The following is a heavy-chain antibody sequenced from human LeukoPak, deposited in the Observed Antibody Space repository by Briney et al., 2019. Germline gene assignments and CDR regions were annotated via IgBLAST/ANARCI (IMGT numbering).Heavy chain of an antibody. CDR2: IRSKANSYAT. CDR3: TRQPYCGGDCYDAFDI. Sequence: GSLRLSCAASGFTFSGSAMHWVRQASGKGLEWVGRIRSKANSYATAYAASVKGRFTISRDDSKNTAYLQMNSLKTEDTAVYYCTRQPYCGGDCYDAFDIWGQGTMVTVSS. V-gene: IGHV3-73*01. J-gene: IGHJ3*02. CDR1: GFTFSGSA. D-gene: IGHD2-21*02.